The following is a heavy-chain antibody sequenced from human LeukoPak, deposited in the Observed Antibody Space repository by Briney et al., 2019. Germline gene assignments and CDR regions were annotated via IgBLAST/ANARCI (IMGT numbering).Heavy chain of an antibody. D-gene: IGHD5-24*01. J-gene: IGHJ4*02. V-gene: IGHV4-34*01. CDR1: GGSFNGYY. Sequence: PSETLSLTCAVYGGSFNGYYWSWIRQPPGKGLEWIGEINHSGSTNYNPSLKSRVTISVDTSKNQFSLKLSSVTAADTAVYYCARDREDYWGQGTLVTVSS. CDR2: INHSGST. CDR3: ARDREDY.